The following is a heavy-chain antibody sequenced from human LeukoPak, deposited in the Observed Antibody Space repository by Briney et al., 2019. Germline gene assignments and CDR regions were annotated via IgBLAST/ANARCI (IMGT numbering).Heavy chain of an antibody. D-gene: IGHD2-8*01. CDR1: GGSISGYY. CDR2: IHSSGDT. J-gene: IGHJ4*02. V-gene: IGHV4-4*09. Sequence: PSETLSLTCSVSGGSISGYYWDWIRQPPGKGLEWIGFIHSSGDTHYSPSLESRVTMSVDTSKNQFSLKLTSVSAGDTAVYYCARHHRSTNGGTCFDHWGQGTLVTVSS. CDR3: ARHHRSTNGGTCFDH.